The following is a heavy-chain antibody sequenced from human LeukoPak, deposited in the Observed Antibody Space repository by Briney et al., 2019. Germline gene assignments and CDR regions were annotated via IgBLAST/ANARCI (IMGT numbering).Heavy chain of an antibody. Sequence: PGGSLRLSCAASGFTFSDYYMSWIRQAPGKGLEWVSYISSSSSTIYYADSVKGRFTISRDNAKNSLYLQMNSLRAEDTAVYYCARDPSYDFWSGYSPFDYWGQGTLVTVSS. V-gene: IGHV3-11*04. J-gene: IGHJ4*02. CDR2: ISSSSSTI. CDR3: ARDPSYDFWSGYSPFDY. D-gene: IGHD3-3*01. CDR1: GFTFSDYY.